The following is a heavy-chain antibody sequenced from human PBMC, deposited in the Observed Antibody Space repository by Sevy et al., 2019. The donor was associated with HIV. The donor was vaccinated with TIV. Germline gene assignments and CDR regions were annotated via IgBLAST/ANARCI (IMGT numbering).Heavy chain of an antibody. CDR3: AKGGSGGIDHYGMDV. CDR1: GFRFNNFG. Sequence: GGSLRLSCAASGFRFNNFGMYWVRQAPGKGLEGVAFIGYDGINKYYVDSVKGRSTISRDNSKETLYLEMKSLRLEDTAIYYWAKGGSGGIDHYGMDVWGQGTTVTVSS. CDR2: IGYDGINK. D-gene: IGHD6-25*01. V-gene: IGHV3-30*02. J-gene: IGHJ6*02.